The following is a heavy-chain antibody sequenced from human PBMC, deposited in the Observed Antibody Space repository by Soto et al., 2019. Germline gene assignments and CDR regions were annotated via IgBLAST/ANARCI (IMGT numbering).Heavy chain of an antibody. CDR1: GGSFSSYA. J-gene: IGHJ4*02. Sequence: QVQLVQSGAKVRKPGSSVKVSCQSFGGSFSSYAFSWVRQAPGQGLEWMGGLIVILGTTNYAQKFKGRVTFTADESTSTAYMEVSSLESEDTAIYYCASGYYDSSGYSIDYWGQGTQVTVSS. D-gene: IGHD3-22*01. CDR3: ASGYYDSSGYSIDY. CDR2: LIVILGTT. V-gene: IGHV1-69*01.